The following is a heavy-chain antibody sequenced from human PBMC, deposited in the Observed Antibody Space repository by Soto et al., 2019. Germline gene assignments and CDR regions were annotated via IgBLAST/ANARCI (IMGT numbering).Heavy chain of an antibody. CDR2: IYWTDDK. J-gene: IGHJ3*02. CDR3: AHKLPVTTSAFDI. D-gene: IGHD4-17*01. Sequence: QITLKESGATLVKPTQTFTLTCTFSGFSLNTSGVGVGWVRQPPGRALEWLAVIYWTDDKRYSPSLKSRLSITKDNSKNQVVLTMTNMDPMDTAIFFCAHKLPVTTSAFDIWGQGTMVTVSS. CDR1: GFSLNTSGVG. V-gene: IGHV2-5*01.